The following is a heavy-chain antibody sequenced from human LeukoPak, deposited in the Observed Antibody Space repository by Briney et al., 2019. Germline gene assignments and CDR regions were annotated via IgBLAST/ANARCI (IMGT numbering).Heavy chain of an antibody. V-gene: IGHV3-7*03. CDR3: VRYFTAVAPTLRLDY. CDR2: IKQDGRDK. D-gene: IGHD6-19*01. CDR1: GFTFSSYW. J-gene: IGHJ4*02. Sequence: GGSLRLSCAASGFTFSSYWMNWVRQAPGKGLEWVAAIKQDGRDKYYVDSVKGRFTISRDDAKNSLYLQMNSLRVEDTAVYHCVRYFTAVAPTLRLDYWGQGTLVTVSS.